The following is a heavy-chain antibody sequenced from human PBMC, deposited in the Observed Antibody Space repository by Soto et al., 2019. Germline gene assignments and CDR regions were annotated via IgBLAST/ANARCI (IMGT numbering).Heavy chain of an antibody. CDR1: GFTFSNAW. J-gene: IGHJ6*02. D-gene: IGHD6-13*01. V-gene: IGHV3-15*07. CDR3: TTPYSSSWYGLDYYYYGMDV. CDR2: IKSKTDGGTT. Sequence: GGSLRLSCAASGFTFSNAWMNWVRQAPGKGLEWVGRIKSKTDGGTTDYAAPVKGRFTISRDDSKNTLYLQMNSLKTEDTAVYYCTTPYSSSWYGLDYYYYGMDVWGQGTTVTVSS.